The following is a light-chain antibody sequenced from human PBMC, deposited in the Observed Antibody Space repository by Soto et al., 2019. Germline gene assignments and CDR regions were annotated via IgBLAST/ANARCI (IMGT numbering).Light chain of an antibody. V-gene: IGLV2-18*02. CDR3: SSFTTTSTWV. CDR2: EVS. CDR1: SSDVGSHNH. Sequence: QSVLTQPPSVSGSPGQSVTISCTGTSSDVGSHNHVSWYQQPPGTAPKLMIFEVSNRPSGVPDRFSGSKSGNTASLTISGLQAEDEADYYCSSFTTTSTWVFGGGTKVTVL. J-gene: IGLJ3*02.